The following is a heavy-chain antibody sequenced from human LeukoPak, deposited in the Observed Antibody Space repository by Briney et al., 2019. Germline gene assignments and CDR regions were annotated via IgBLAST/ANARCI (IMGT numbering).Heavy chain of an antibody. CDR3: ARDPPPPYYYGSGSNAFDI. Sequence: GGSLRLSCAASGFTFSSYWMSWVRQAPGKGLEWVANIKQDGSEKYYVDSVKGRFTISRDNAKNSLYLQINSLRAEDTAVYYCARDPPPPYYYGSGSNAFDIWGQGTMVTVSS. CDR1: GFTFSSYW. D-gene: IGHD3-10*01. J-gene: IGHJ3*02. V-gene: IGHV3-7*01. CDR2: IKQDGSEK.